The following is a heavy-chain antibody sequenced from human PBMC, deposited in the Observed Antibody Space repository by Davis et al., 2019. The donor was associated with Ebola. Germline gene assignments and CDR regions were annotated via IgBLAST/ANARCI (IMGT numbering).Heavy chain of an antibody. Sequence: GGSLRLSCAASGFTFSSYGMHWVRQAPGKGLEWVAVISYDGSNKYYADSVKGRFTISRDNSKNTLFLQMNSLRVEDTAVYYCARDLDYHEGGGDFDAFDMWGQGTVVTVSS. CDR1: GFTFSSYG. V-gene: IGHV3-30*03. CDR3: ARDLDYHEGGGDFDAFDM. CDR2: ISYDGSNK. J-gene: IGHJ3*02. D-gene: IGHD2-21*02.